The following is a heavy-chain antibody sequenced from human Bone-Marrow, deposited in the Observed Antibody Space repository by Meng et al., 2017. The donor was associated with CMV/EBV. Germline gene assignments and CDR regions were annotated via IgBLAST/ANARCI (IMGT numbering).Heavy chain of an antibody. D-gene: IGHD2-2*02. CDR1: GFTFSSYE. CDR3: ARLRSTICYTDAFDI. V-gene: IGHV3-48*03. J-gene: IGHJ3*02. CDR2: ISSSGSTI. Sequence: GESLKISCAASGFTFSSYEMNWVRQAPGKGLEWVSYISSSGSTIYYADSVKGRFTISRDNAKNSLYLQMNSLRAEDTAVYYCARLRSTICYTDAFDIWGQGTMVTVSS.